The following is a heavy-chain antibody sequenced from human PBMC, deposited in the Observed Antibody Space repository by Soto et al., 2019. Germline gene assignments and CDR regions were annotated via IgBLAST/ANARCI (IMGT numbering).Heavy chain of an antibody. V-gene: IGHV4-39*01. Sequence: QLQLQESGPGLVKPSEPLSLTCTVSGGSISSSSYYWGWIRQPPGKGLEWSGSIDYSRTTYYNPSLKSRVTISVDTSKNQFSLKLSSVTAADTAVYYCARTATTRKTDYWGQGTLVTVSS. CDR2: IDYSRTT. CDR3: ARTATTRKTDY. CDR1: GGSISSSSYY. J-gene: IGHJ4*02. D-gene: IGHD1-26*01.